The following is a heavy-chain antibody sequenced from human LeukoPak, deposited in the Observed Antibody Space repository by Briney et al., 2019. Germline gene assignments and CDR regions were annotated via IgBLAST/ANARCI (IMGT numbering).Heavy chain of an antibody. J-gene: IGHJ3*02. V-gene: IGHV4-59*01. CDR3: ARDLGPYDAFDI. CDR1: GGSISSYY. D-gene: IGHD3-10*01. Sequence: PSETLSLTCTVSGGSISSYYWTWIRQPPGKELEWIGYIYYSGSTNYNPSLKSRVTISVDTSTNQFSLKLSSVTAADTAVYYCARDLGPYDAFDIWGQGTMVTVSS. CDR2: IYYSGST.